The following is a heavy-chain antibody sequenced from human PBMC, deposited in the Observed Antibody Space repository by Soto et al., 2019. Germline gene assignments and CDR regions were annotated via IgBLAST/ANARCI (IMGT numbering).Heavy chain of an antibody. V-gene: IGHV4-39*01. Sequence: QLQLRESGPGLVKPSETLSLTCTVSGEAINSDTSYWAWIRQSPGKGLEWIGSVFFGGTTYYNPSLRSRVTLSVDKSKNQFSLKLSFVTAADTAVYYCARHSDGAGSYWYYGLDVWGQGTPVTVSS. J-gene: IGHJ6*02. CDR2: VFFGGTT. D-gene: IGHD3-10*01. CDR3: ARHSDGAGSYWYYGLDV. CDR1: GEAINSDTSY.